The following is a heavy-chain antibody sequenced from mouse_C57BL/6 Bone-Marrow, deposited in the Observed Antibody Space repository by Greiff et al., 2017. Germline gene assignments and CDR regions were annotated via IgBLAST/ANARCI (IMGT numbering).Heavy chain of an antibody. V-gene: IGHV1-7*01. D-gene: IGHD4-1*01. CDR1: GYTFTSYW. Sequence: QVQLQQSGAELAKPGASVKLSCKASGYTFTSYWMHWVKQRPGQGLEWIGYINPSSGYTKYNQKFKDQATLTADKSYSTAYMQLSSRTSDDSAVYCYARGGFVHTGGFAYWGQGTLVTVSA. CDR2: INPSSGYT. J-gene: IGHJ3*01. CDR3: ARGGFVHTGGFAY.